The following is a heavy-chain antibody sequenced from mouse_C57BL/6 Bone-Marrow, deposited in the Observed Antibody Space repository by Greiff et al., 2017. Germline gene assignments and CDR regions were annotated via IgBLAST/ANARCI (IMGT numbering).Heavy chain of an antibody. CDR1: GYTFTDYY. J-gene: IGHJ2*01. V-gene: IGHV1-76*01. CDR3: AREAKDPFDY. Sequence: VQLQESGAELVRPGASVKLSCKASGYTFTDYYINWVKQRPGQGLEWIARIYPGSGNTYYNEKFKGKATLTAEKSSSTAYMQLSSLTSEDSAVYFCAREAKDPFDYWGQGTTLTVSS. CDR2: IYPGSGNT. D-gene: IGHD3-2*02.